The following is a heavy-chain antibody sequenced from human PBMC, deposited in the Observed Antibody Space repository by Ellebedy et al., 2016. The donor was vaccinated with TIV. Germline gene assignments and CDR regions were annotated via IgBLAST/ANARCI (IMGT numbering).Heavy chain of an antibody. Sequence: GESLKISXAASGFTFSDYYMSWIRQAPGKGLEWVSYISSNSSYTNYADSVKGRFTISRDNAKNSLYLQMNSLRAEDTAVYYCARDRGGGYGDYYYYGMDVWGQGTTVAVSS. D-gene: IGHD5-12*01. CDR3: ARDRGGGYGDYYYYGMDV. J-gene: IGHJ6*02. CDR2: ISSNSSYT. V-gene: IGHV3-11*06. CDR1: GFTFSDYY.